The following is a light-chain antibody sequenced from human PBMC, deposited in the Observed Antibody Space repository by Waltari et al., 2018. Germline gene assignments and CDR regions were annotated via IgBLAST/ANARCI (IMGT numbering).Light chain of an antibody. CDR3: QQSYSTPRT. V-gene: IGKV1-39*01. J-gene: IGKJ1*01. CDR2: AAS. CDR1: QSISIY. Sequence: DIQMTQSPSSLSASVGDRVTSTCRASQSISIYLNWYQQKPGKAPKILIYAASSLQSGVPSRFSCSGSGTDFTLTISSLQPEDFATYYCQQSYSTPRTFGQGTKVEIK.